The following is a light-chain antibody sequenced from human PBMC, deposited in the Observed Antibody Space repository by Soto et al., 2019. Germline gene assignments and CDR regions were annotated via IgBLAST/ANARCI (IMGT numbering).Light chain of an antibody. CDR3: QQYNSYSWT. J-gene: IGKJ1*01. CDR2: EAS. Sequence: DIQMTPSPYSLSAAVGASVTIACRASQNINTYLNWYQQKPGKAPKLLIYEASSLESGVPSRFGGSGSGTEFTLTISSLQPDDFAIYYCQQYNSYSWTFGQGTKVDIK. V-gene: IGKV1-5*03. CDR1: QNINTY.